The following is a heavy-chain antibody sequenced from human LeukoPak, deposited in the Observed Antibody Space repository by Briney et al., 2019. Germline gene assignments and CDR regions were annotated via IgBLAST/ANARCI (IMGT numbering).Heavy chain of an antibody. J-gene: IGHJ3*02. CDR3: ATMEVDYGDRGDAFDI. CDR1: GYXFTSYW. Sequence: GESLKISCDGSGYXFTSYWISWVRQMPGKGLEWMGRIIPSDSYTNYSPCFEGHVTISADKSISTAYLQWSSLKASDTAMYYCATMEVDYGDRGDAFDIWGQGTMVTVSS. V-gene: IGHV5-10-1*01. D-gene: IGHD4-17*01. CDR2: IIPSDSYT.